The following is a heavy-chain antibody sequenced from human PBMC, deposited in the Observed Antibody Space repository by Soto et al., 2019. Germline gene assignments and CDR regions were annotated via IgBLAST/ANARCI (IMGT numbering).Heavy chain of an antibody. CDR2: IYYSGST. D-gene: IGHD2-2*01. Sequence: PSETLSLTCTVSGGSVSGGDYYWSWTRQPPGKVLEWIGFIYYSGSTNYNPSLKSRVTILVDTSKNQFSLKLSSVTAADTAVYYCARGPAMNSDYWGQGTLVTVSS. CDR3: ARGPAMNSDY. J-gene: IGHJ4*02. V-gene: IGHV4-61*08. CDR1: GGSVSGGDYY.